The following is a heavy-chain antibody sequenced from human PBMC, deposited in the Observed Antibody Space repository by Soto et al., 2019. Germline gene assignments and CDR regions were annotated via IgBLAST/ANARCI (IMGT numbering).Heavy chain of an antibody. Sequence: SETLSLTCTVSGGSISSSSYYWGWIRQPPGKGLEWIGSIYYSGSTYYNPSLKSRVTISVDTSKNQFSLKLSSVTAADTAVYYCARQPRPARHHYYYYMDVWGKGTTVTVSS. J-gene: IGHJ6*03. V-gene: IGHV4-39*01. CDR1: GGSISSSSYY. CDR2: IYYSGST. CDR3: ARQPRPARHHYYYYMDV. D-gene: IGHD6-6*01.